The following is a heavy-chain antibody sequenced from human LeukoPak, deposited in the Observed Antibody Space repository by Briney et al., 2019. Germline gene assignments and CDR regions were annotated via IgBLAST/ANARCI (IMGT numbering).Heavy chain of an antibody. D-gene: IGHD5-18*01. CDR1: GGSFSGYY. J-gene: IGHJ4*02. Sequence: SETLSLTCAVYGGSFSGYYWSWIRQPPGKGLEWIGEINHSGSTNYNPSLKSRVTISVDTSKDQFSLKLSSVTAADTAVYYCARAPPDTAMVVDYWGQGTLVTVSS. CDR3: ARAPPDTAMVVDY. V-gene: IGHV4-34*01. CDR2: INHSGST.